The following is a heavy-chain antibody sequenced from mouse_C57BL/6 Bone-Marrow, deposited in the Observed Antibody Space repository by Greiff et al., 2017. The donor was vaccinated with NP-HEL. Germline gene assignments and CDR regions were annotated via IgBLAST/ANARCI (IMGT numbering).Heavy chain of an antibody. J-gene: IGHJ1*03. CDR1: GYTFTDYY. D-gene: IGHD1-1*01. CDR3: ARLLRGAFDV. V-gene: IGHV1-26*01. CDR2: INPNNGGT. Sequence: VQLQQSGPELVKPGASVKISCKASGYTFTDYYMNWVKQSHGKSLEWIGDINPNNGGTSYNQKFKGKATLTVDKSSSTAYMELRSLTSEDSAVYYCARLLRGAFDVWGTGTTVTVSS.